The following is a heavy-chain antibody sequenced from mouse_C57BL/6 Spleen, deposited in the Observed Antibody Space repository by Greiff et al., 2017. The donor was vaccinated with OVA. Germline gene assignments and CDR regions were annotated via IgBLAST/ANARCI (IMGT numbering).Heavy chain of an antibody. CDR1: GFTFSSYA. CDR3: TREAHYRGYFDV. D-gene: IGHD2-14*01. Sequence: EVKLVESGEGLVKPGGSLKLSCAASGFTFSSYAMSWVRQTPEKRLEWVAYISSGGDYIYYADTVKGRFTISRDNARNTLYLQMSSLKSEDTAMYYCTREAHYRGYFDVWGTGTTVTVSS. J-gene: IGHJ1*03. CDR2: ISSGGDYI. V-gene: IGHV5-9-1*02.